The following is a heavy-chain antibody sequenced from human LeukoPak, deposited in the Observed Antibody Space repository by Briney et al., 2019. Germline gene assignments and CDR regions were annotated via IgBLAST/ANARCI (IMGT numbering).Heavy chain of an antibody. CDR1: GYTFTNYW. V-gene: IGHV5-51*01. J-gene: IGHJ3*02. D-gene: IGHD2-8*01. Sequence: GASLKISCKGSGYTFTNYWIGWVLQMPGKGLEWMGIIYPGDADTRYSPSFRGQVTISADKSISTAYLQWSSLKASDTAMYYCARSLMESDAFDIWGQGTMVTVSS. CDR3: ARSLMESDAFDI. CDR2: IYPGDADT.